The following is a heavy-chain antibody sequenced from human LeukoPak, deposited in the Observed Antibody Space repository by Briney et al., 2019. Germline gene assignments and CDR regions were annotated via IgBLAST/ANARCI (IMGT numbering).Heavy chain of an antibody. CDR1: GSIFSNFV. V-gene: IGHV3-74*01. D-gene: IGHD3-10*01. Sequence: PGGSLRLSCAASGSIFSNFVMHWVRQAPGKGLVWVSRIPTDETPTNYADSVQGRFTISRDNAKNTLYLQMNNLRAGDTAVYYCARDHYFKIDYWGQGTLVTVSS. CDR3: ARDHYFKIDY. CDR2: IPTDETPT. J-gene: IGHJ4*02.